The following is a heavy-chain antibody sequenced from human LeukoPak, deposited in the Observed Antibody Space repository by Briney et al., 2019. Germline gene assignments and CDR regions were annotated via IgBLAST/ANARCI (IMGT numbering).Heavy chain of an antibody. CDR2: IRYDGSIK. Sequence: PGGSLRLSCAASGFTFSSYGMHWVRQAPGQGLEWVGFIRYDGSIKYYADYVKGRFTISRDNSKNTLYLQMNSLRAEDTTVYYCAKSPRWFGALFFDYWGQGTLVTVSS. CDR3: AKSPRWFGALFFDY. CDR1: GFTFSSYG. D-gene: IGHD3-10*01. J-gene: IGHJ4*02. V-gene: IGHV3-30*02.